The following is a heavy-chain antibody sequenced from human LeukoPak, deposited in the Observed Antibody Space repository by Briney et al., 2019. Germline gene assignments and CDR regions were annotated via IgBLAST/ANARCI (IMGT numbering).Heavy chain of an antibody. J-gene: IGHJ4*02. Sequence: SETLSLTCTVSGGTISSSSYSWGWLRQPPGKGLEWIGSIYYSGSTYYNPSLKIRVTISVDTSKNQFSLNMRSVTAAYTAVYYCSTGGRYYYFDYWGQGTLVTVAS. V-gene: IGHV4-39*01. CDR2: IYYSGST. CDR1: GGTISSSSYS. CDR3: STGGRYYYFDY. D-gene: IGHD1-26*01.